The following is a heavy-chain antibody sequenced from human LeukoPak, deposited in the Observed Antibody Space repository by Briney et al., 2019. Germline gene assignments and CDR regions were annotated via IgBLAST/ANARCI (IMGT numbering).Heavy chain of an antibody. CDR3: ARVIGCGGDCYEIHFDY. Sequence: SETLSLTCAGYGGSFSGYYWSWIRQPPGKGLQWIGEINHSGSTNYNPSLKSRVTISVDTSKNQFSLKLSSVTAADTAVYYCARVIGCGGDCYEIHFDYWGQGTLVTVSS. CDR2: INHSGST. V-gene: IGHV4-34*01. D-gene: IGHD2-21*02. CDR1: GGSFSGYY. J-gene: IGHJ4*02.